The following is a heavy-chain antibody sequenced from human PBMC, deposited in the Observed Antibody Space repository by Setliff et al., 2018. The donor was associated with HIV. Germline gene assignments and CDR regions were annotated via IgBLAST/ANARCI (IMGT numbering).Heavy chain of an antibody. Sequence: PGGSLRLSCAASRFTVSDFHMSWIRQAPGKGLEWISYIDSSDGPTYYADSVKGRFSMSRDNTKNSLYLHMDSLRAEDTAVYYCARGSNCGYRLDLWGPGTLVTVSS. V-gene: IGHV3-11*04. CDR3: ARGSNCGYRLDL. CDR1: RFTVSDFH. CDR2: IDSSDGPT. J-gene: IGHJ5*02. D-gene: IGHD5-12*01.